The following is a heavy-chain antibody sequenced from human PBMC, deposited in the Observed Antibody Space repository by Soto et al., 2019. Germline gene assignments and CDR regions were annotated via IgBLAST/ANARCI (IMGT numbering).Heavy chain of an antibody. V-gene: IGHV1-3*01. Sequence: GASVKVSCKASGYTFTSYAMHWVRQAPGQRLEWMGWINAGNGNTKYSQKFQGRVTITRDTSASTAYMELSSLRSEDTAVYYCARETVGTYYYDSSGYTLPGYWGQGTLVTVSS. CDR2: INAGNGNT. CDR1: GYTFTSYA. J-gene: IGHJ4*02. D-gene: IGHD3-22*01. CDR3: ARETVGTYYYDSSGYTLPGY.